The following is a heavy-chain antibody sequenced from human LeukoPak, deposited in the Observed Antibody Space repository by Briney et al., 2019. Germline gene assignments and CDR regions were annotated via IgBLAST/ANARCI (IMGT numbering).Heavy chain of an antibody. CDR1: GGSISSSY. CDR2: VSYSGST. CDR3: ARGIKDSSGWYVPMATRFDY. Sequence: SETLSLTCTVSGGSISSSYWNWIRQPPGKGLEWIGYVSYSGSTNYNPSLKSRVTISVDTSKNQFSLKLSSVTAADTAVYYCARGIKDSSGWYVPMATRFDYWGQGTLVTVSS. D-gene: IGHD6-19*01. J-gene: IGHJ4*02. V-gene: IGHV4-59*12.